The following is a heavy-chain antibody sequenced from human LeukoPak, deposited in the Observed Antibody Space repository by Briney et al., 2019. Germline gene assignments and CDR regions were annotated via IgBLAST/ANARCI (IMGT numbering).Heavy chain of an antibody. V-gene: IGHV3-74*01. CDR2: ITSDGSST. D-gene: IGHD5-12*01. J-gene: IGHJ4*02. CDR1: GFTFSSYW. Sequence: GGSLRLSCAAYGFTFSSYWMHWVRQAPGKGLVWVSHITSDGSSTTYADSVRGRFTISRGNAKNTLYLQMNSLRAEDTAVYYCARDRGYVPDYWGQGTLVTVSS. CDR3: ARDRGYVPDY.